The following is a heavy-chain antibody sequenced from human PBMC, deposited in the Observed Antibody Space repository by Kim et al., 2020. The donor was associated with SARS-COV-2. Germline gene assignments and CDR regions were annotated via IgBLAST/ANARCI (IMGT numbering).Heavy chain of an antibody. J-gene: IGHJ4*02. V-gene: IGHV1-69*13. D-gene: IGHD5-12*01. CDR3: ARGVDIVATTPGY. Sequence: SVKVSCKASGGTFSSYAISWVRQAPGQGLEWMGGIIPIFGTANYAQKFQGRVTITADESTSTAYMELSSLRPEDTAVYYCARGVDIVATTPGYWGQGTLVTVSS. CDR1: GGTFSSYA. CDR2: IIPIFGTA.